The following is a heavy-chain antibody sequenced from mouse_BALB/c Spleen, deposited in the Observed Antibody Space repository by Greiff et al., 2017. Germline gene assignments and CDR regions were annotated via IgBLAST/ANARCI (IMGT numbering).Heavy chain of an antibody. CDR1: GYTFTDYA. CDR2: ISTYYGDA. CDR3: ARSRDYEGAWFAY. D-gene: IGHD2-4*01. Sequence: VQLKQSGAELVRPGVSVKISCKGSGYTFTDYAMHWVKQSHAKSLEWIGVISTYYGDASYNQKFKGKATMTVDKSSSTAYMELARLTSEDSAIYYCARSRDYEGAWFAYWGQGTLVTVSA. J-gene: IGHJ3*01. V-gene: IGHV1S137*01.